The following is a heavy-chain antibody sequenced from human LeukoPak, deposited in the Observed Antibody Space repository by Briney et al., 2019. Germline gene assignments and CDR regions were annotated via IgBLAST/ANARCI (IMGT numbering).Heavy chain of an antibody. CDR3: ARGYCSSTSCSWHAFDI. Sequence: ASVKVSCKASGGTFSSYAISWVRQAPGQGLEWMGGIIPIFGTANYAQEFQGRVTITADESTSTAYMELSSLRSEDTAVYYCARGYCSSTSCSWHAFDIWGQGTMVTVSS. CDR2: IIPIFGTA. J-gene: IGHJ3*02. V-gene: IGHV1-69*13. D-gene: IGHD2-2*01. CDR1: GGTFSSYA.